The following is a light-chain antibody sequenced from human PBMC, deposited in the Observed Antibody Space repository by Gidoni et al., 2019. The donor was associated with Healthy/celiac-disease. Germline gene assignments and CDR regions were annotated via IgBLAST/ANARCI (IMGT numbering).Light chain of an antibody. V-gene: IGKV1-9*01. J-gene: IGKJ2*01. CDR2: AAS. CDR1: QGISSY. CDR3: QQLNSYPRYT. Sequence: IQLTQSPSSLSASVGDRVTITCRASQGISSYLAWYQQTPGKAPKLLIYAASTLQSGVPSRFSGSGSGTDFTLTISSLQPEDFATYYCQQLNSYPRYTFGQGTKLEIK.